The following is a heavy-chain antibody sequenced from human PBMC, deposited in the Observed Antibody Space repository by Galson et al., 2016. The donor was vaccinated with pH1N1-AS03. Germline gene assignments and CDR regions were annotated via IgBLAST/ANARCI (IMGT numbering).Heavy chain of an antibody. CDR2: FIPIFGTT. V-gene: IGHV1-69*05. CDR3: ARNSDSLGAFDV. D-gene: IGHD1-7*01. Sequence: SVKVSCKASGGTFDNHPINWVRQAPGQGLEWMGGFIPIFGTTNYAPKYQGRVTFTTDDYTTTVYMELSNLRSEDTAVYYCARNSDSLGAFDVWGQGTLLSVSS. CDR1: GGTFDNHP. J-gene: IGHJ3*01.